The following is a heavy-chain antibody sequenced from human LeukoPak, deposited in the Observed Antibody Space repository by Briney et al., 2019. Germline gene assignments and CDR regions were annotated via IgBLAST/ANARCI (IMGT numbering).Heavy chain of an antibody. J-gene: IGHJ4*02. V-gene: IGHV3-23*01. CDR3: AKSLAARWVIDY. D-gene: IGHD6-25*01. CDR2: ITDSGGST. Sequence: PGESLRLSCAASGFTFSNYAMNWVRQAPGKGLEWVSGITDSGGSTYYADSVKGRFTISGDNSENTLYLQMNTLRAEDTAIYFCAKSLAARWVIDYWGQGTLVTVSS. CDR1: GFTFSNYA.